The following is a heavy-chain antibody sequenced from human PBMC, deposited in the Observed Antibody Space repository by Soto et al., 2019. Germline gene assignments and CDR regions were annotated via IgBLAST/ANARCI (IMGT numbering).Heavy chain of an antibody. J-gene: IGHJ4*02. V-gene: IGHV3-15*07. CDR1: GLAFSNTW. CDR3: TTVGSITTTGTPFDY. D-gene: IGHD1-1*01. Sequence: PGGSLRISCAASGLAFSNTWMNWVRQAPGKGLEWVGRIKSKSDGGTTDYAAPVKGRFTISRDDSKTTLYLQMNSLKTEDTAVYYCTTVGSITTTGTPFDYWGQGTLVTVSS. CDR2: IKSKSDGGTT.